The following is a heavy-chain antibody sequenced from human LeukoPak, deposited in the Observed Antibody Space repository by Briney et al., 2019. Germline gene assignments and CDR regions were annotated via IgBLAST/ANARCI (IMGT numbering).Heavy chain of an antibody. CDR3: ANLGALYGDYVGNDY. D-gene: IGHD4-17*01. CDR1: GFTFSSYG. Sequence: GGSLRLSCAASGFTFSSYGMHWVRQAPGKGLEWVAVISYDGSNKYYADSVKGRFTISRGNSKNTLYLQMNSLRAEDTAVYYCANLGALYGDYVGNDYWGQGTLVTVSS. J-gene: IGHJ4*02. V-gene: IGHV3-30*18. CDR2: ISYDGSNK.